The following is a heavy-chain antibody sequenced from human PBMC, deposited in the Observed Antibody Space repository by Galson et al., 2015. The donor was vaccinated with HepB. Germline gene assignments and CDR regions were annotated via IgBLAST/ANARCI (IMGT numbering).Heavy chain of an antibody. Sequence: SLRLSCAASGFTFSSYWMSWVRQAPGKGLEWVANIKQDGSEKYYVDSVKGRFTISRDNAKNSLYLQMNSLRAEDTAVYYCARDKGRDVVVVAARYGDYNRGMDVWGQGTTVTVSS. CDR2: IKQDGSEK. V-gene: IGHV3-7*03. CDR3: ARDKGRDVVVVAARYGDYNRGMDV. CDR1: GFTFSSYW. J-gene: IGHJ6*02. D-gene: IGHD2-15*01.